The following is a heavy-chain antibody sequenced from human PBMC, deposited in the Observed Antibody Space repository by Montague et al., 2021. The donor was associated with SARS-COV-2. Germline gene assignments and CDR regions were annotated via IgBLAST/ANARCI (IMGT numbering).Heavy chain of an antibody. V-gene: IGHV4-59*11. CDR1: GGSFGDHY. Sequence: SETLSLTCTVSGGSFGDHYWAWIRQPPGKGLEWLGYIYYSGGINYNASLKSRVTISVDTSKNQFSLKLTSVTAADTAVYYCARAVFFLCAVNWFDPWGQGTLVTVSS. J-gene: IGHJ5*02. CDR3: ARAVFFLCAVNWFDP. D-gene: IGHD2/OR15-2a*01. CDR2: IYYSGGI.